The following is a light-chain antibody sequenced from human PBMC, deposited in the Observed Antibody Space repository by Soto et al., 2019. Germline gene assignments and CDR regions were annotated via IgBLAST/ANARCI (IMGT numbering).Light chain of an antibody. Sequence: QSALTQPASVSGSPGQSITISCTGSSSDVGGYDFVSWYQQHPGKAPKLIIYDVSNRPSGVSNRFSGSKSGNTASLTISGLQAEDEADYYCSSFIGTSALRVGFGGGTKVTVL. CDR1: SSDVGGYDF. CDR2: DVS. J-gene: IGLJ2*01. CDR3: SSFIGTSALRVG. V-gene: IGLV2-14*03.